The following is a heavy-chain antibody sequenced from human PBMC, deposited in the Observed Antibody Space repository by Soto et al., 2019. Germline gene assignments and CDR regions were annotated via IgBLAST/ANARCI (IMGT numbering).Heavy chain of an antibody. CDR3: ARGAYGDYVAYYYYGMDV. D-gene: IGHD4-17*01. CDR1: GGSISSYY. V-gene: IGHV4-59*01. Sequence: SETLSLTCTVSGGSISSYYWSWIRQPPGKGLEWIGYIYYSGSTNYNPSLKSRVTISVDTSKNQFSLKLSSVTAADTAVYYCARGAYGDYVAYYYYGMDVWGQGTTVTVSS. CDR2: IYYSGST. J-gene: IGHJ6*02.